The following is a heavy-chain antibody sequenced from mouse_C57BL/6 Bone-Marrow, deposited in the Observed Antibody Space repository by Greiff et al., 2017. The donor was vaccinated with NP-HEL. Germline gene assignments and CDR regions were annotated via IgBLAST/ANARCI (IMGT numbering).Heavy chain of an antibody. CDR3: ARTGWLLTLYYFDY. V-gene: IGHV14-2*01. CDR1: GFNIKDYY. Sequence: EVKLMESGAELVKPGASVKLSCTASGFNIKDYYMHWVKQRTEQGLEWIGRIDPEDGETKYAPKFQGKATITADTSSNTAYLQLSSLPSEDTAVYYCARTGWLLTLYYFDYWGQGTTLTVSS. CDR2: IDPEDGET. D-gene: IGHD2-3*01. J-gene: IGHJ2*01.